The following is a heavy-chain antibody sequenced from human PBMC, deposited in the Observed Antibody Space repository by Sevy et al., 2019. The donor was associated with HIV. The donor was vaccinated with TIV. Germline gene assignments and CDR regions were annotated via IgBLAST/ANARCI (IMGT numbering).Heavy chain of an antibody. CDR1: GFTFSSYS. D-gene: IGHD2-21*02. CDR2: ISSSSSYI. V-gene: IGHV3-21*01. Sequence: GGSLRLSCAASGFTFSSYSMNWVRQAPGKGLEWVSSISSSSSYIYYADSVKGRFTISRDNAKNSLYLQMNSLRAEDTAVYYWARDRGGAYCGGDCYSYYYYGMDVWGQGTTVTVSS. J-gene: IGHJ6*02. CDR3: ARDRGGAYCGGDCYSYYYYGMDV.